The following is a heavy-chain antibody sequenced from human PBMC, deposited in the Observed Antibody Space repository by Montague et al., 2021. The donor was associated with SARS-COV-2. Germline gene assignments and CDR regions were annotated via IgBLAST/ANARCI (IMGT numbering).Heavy chain of an antibody. CDR1: GDSVSTNSGT. D-gene: IGHD2-15*01. CDR3: ARSERGSCGDGNCYQYFFNY. CDR2: SYYRSEWYS. Sequence: CAISGDSVSTNSGTCYWVRLSPSRGLEWLGCSYYRSEWYSDYSVSVNIRISINPDTSKNQFSLLLNSVTPEDTAVYYCARSERGSCGDGNCYQYFFNYWGQGTLVTVSS. J-gene: IGHJ4*02. V-gene: IGHV6-1*01.